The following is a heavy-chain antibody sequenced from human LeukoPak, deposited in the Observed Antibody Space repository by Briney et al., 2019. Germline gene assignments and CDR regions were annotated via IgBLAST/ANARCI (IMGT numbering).Heavy chain of an antibody. CDR3: ARHGVDSSRWYIDY. J-gene: IGHJ4*02. D-gene: IGHD6-13*01. Sequence: GESLKISCRTSGYDFSRYWIGWVRQKPGKGLEWMGIIYPRDSDTQYSPSFQGQVVISVDKAISTAYLQWGSLKASDTATYYCARHGVDSSRWYIDYWGQGTLVTVSS. CDR1: GYDFSRYW. CDR2: IYPRDSDT. V-gene: IGHV5-51*01.